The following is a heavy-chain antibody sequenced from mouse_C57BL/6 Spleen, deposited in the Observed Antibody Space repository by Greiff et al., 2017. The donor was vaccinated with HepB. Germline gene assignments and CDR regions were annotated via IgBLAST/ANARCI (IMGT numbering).Heavy chain of an antibody. J-gene: IGHJ3*01. V-gene: IGHV1-64*01. CDR2: IHPNSGST. CDR1: GYTFTSYW. Sequence: QVQLQQPGAELVKPGASVKLSCKASGYTFTSYWMHWVKQRPGQGLEWIGMIHPNSGSTNYNEKFKSQATLTVDKSSSTAYMQLSSLTSEVSAVECCAGDYAWFAYWGQGTLVTVSA. CDR3: AGDYAWFAY. D-gene: IGHD2-4*01.